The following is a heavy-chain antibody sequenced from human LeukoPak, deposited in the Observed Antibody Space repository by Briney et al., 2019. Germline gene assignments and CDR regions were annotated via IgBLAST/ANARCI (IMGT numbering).Heavy chain of an antibody. J-gene: IGHJ5*02. Sequence: PGGSLRLSCAASGFTFSSYAMGWVRQAPGKGLEWVSAISGSGGSTYYADSVKGRFTISRDNSKNTLYLQMNSLRAEDTAVYYCAKGGSSSSGSRVWFDPWGQGTLVTVSS. D-gene: IGHD6-19*01. CDR1: GFTFSSYA. CDR2: ISGSGGST. V-gene: IGHV3-23*01. CDR3: AKGGSSSSGSRVWFDP.